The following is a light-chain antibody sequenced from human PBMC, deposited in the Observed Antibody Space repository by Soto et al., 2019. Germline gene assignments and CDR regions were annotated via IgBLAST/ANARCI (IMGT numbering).Light chain of an antibody. J-gene: IGLJ3*02. CDR1: SSNIGSNY. CDR3: AAWDDSLSAWV. Sequence: QAVVTQPPSASGTPGQRVTISCSGSSSNIGSNYVYWYQQLPGTAPKLLIYRSNQRPSGVPDRFSGSKSGTSASLAISGLRSEDEADYYCAAWDDSLSAWVFGGGTKLTVL. CDR2: RSN. V-gene: IGLV1-47*01.